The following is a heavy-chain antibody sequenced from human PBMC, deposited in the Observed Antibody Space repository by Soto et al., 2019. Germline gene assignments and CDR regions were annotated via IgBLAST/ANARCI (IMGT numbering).Heavy chain of an antibody. V-gene: IGHV3-23*01. CDR1: GFTFSSYA. CDR3: AKYCSSTSCLVVYGMDV. Sequence: EVQLLESGGGLVQPGGSLRLSCAASGFTFSSYAMSWVRQAPGKGLEWVPAISGSGGTTYYTDSVKGRFTISRDNSKNTLYLQMNSLRVEDTAVYYCAKYCSSTSCLVVYGMDVWGQGTTVTVSS. D-gene: IGHD2-2*01. J-gene: IGHJ6*02. CDR2: ISGSGGTT.